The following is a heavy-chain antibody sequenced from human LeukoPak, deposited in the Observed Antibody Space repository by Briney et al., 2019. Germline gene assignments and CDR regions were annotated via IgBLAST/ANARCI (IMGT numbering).Heavy chain of an antibody. CDR2: INQDGGQK. D-gene: IGHD4-17*01. CDR1: GFTFSSSW. J-gene: IGHJ4*02. CDR3: ATNTRAYAVLLAY. V-gene: IGHV3-7*01. Sequence: GGSLRLSCAASGFTFSSSWMIWARQAPGKGLEWVANINQDGGQKYYLDSVKGRFTISRDDADNSLYLQMDGLRAEDTAVYYCATNTRAYAVLLAYWGQGTLVTVSS.